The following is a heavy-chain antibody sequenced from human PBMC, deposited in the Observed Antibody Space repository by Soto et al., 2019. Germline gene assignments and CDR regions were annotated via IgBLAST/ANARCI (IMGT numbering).Heavy chain of an antibody. V-gene: IGHV4-59*01. CDR1: GGSISSYY. CDR2: IYYSGST. CDR3: ARGRFSGYYYYYYMDV. Sequence: QVQLQASGPGLVKPSETLSLTCPVSGGSISSYYWRWIRQPPGKGLEWIGYIYYSGSTNYNPSLKIRVTISVHTSKNQFALKLSSVTAADTAVYYCARGRFSGYYYYYYMDVWGKGTTVTVSS. D-gene: IGHD3-3*01. J-gene: IGHJ6*03.